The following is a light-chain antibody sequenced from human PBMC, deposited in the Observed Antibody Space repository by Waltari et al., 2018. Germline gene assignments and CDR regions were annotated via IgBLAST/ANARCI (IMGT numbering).Light chain of an antibody. CDR1: QSVLYSSNNKNY. CDR3: QQCYSTPWT. V-gene: IGKV4-1*01. J-gene: IGKJ1*01. Sequence: DIVMTQSPDSLAVSLGERATINCKSSQSVLYSSNNKNYLAWYQQKPGQPPKLLIYWASTRASGVPDRFRGSGSGTDFTLTISSLQAEDVAVYYCQQCYSTPWTFGQGTKVEIK. CDR2: WAS.